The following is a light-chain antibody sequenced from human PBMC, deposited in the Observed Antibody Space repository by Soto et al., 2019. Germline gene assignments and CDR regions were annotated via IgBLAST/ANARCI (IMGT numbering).Light chain of an antibody. CDR1: QSISSY. J-gene: IGKJ1*01. CDR3: QQYNSYSWT. CDR2: DAS. V-gene: IGKV1-5*01. Sequence: DIQMPQSPSSLSASVGDSVTITCRASQSISSYLNWYQQKPGKAPKLLIYDASSLESGVPSRFSGSGSGTEFTLTISSLQPDDFATYYCQQYNSYSWTFGQGTKVDIK.